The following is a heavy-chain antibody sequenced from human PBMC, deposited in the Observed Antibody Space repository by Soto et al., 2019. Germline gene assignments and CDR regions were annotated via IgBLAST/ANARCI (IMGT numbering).Heavy chain of an antibody. CDR3: AREFGAYYDGSGNYLNWFDP. J-gene: IGHJ5*02. V-gene: IGHV4-61*01. CDR2: IYYSGST. D-gene: IGHD3-22*01. CDR1: GGSVSSGSSY. Sequence: QVQLQESGPGLVKPSETLSLTCTVSGGSVSSGSSYWSWIRQPPGKRLEWIGYIYYSGSTSYNPSLQSRVTISVDTSKNQFSLQLSSVTAADTAVYYCAREFGAYYDGSGNYLNWFDPWGLGTLVTVSS.